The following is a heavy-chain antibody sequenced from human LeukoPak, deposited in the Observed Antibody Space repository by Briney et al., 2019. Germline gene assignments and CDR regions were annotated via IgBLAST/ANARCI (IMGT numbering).Heavy chain of an antibody. CDR2: ISGDGANT. Sequence: GGSLRLSCAASGFTFSSYAMAWVRQAPGKGLEWVSAISGDGANTYYAASVKGRFTISRDNSKNTLYLQMNSLRAEDTAVYYCAKGLLYQLQNNWFDPWGQGTLVTVSS. D-gene: IGHD2-2*01. J-gene: IGHJ5*02. CDR1: GFTFSSYA. CDR3: AKGLLYQLQNNWFDP. V-gene: IGHV3-23*01.